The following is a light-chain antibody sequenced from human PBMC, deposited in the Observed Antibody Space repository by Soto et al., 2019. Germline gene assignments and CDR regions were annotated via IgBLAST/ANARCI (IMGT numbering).Light chain of an antibody. CDR1: QCISSNY. V-gene: IGKV3-20*01. Sequence: EVVLTQSPGTLSLSPGERATLSSRASQCISSNYLAWYQQKPGRAPRLLIFGAFNRAPGVADRFSGSASGTDFALTISGLEPEDFAVYYCQQYDPSPLTCGGGTKV. CDR3: QQYDPSPLT. J-gene: IGKJ4*02. CDR2: GAF.